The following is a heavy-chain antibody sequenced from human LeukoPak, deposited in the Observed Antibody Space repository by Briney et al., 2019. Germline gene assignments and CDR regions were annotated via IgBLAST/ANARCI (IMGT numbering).Heavy chain of an antibody. CDR3: ARGPKSFEYSSSSGVWSYYYYGMDV. V-gene: IGHV3-13*01. D-gene: IGHD6-6*01. CDR1: GFTFSSYD. CDR2: IGTAGDT. Sequence: GGSLRLSCAASGFTFSSYDMHWVRQATGKGLEWVSAIGTAGDTYYPGSVKGRFTISRENAKNSLYLQMNSLRAEDTAVYHCARGPKSFEYSSSSGVWSYYYYGMDVWGQGTTVTVSS. J-gene: IGHJ6*02.